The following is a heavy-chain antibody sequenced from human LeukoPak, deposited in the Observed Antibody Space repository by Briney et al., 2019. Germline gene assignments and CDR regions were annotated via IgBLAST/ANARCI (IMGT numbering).Heavy chain of an antibody. CDR3: ARQMAAYYDILTGYYAVHDAFDI. CDR1: GYSFTSYW. V-gene: IGHV5-51*01. CDR2: IYPGDSDT. D-gene: IGHD3-9*01. J-gene: IGHJ3*02. Sequence: GESPKISCKGSGYSFTSYWIGWVRQMLGKGLEWMGIIYPGDSDTRYSPSFQGQVTISADKSISTVYLQWSSLKASDTAMYYCARQMAAYYDILTGYYAVHDAFDIWGQGTMVTVSS.